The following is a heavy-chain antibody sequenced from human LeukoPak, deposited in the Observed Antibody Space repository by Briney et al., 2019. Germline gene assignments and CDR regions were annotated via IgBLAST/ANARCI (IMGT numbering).Heavy chain of an antibody. CDR3: ARGPPLFYYDSSGYD. CDR2: IYYSGST. Sequence: SETLSLTCTVSGGSVRSGSYYWSWIRQPPGKGLEWIGDIYYSGSTNYNPSLKSRVTISVDTSKNQFSLKLRSVTAADTAVHYCARGPPLFYYDSSGYDWGQGTLVTVSS. CDR1: GGSVRSGSYY. J-gene: IGHJ4*02. V-gene: IGHV4-61*01. D-gene: IGHD3-22*01.